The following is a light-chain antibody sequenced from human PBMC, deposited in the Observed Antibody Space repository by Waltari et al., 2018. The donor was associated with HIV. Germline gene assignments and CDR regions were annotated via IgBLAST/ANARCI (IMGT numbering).Light chain of an antibody. CDR3: QQYNNWQGT. CDR2: DAS. CDR1: QIVSSN. Sequence: IVMTQSPATLSLSPGERASLSCRASQIVSSNLAWYQQKLGQSPRLLIYDASTRATGIPVRFSGSGSGTEFTLTISSLQSEDFAVYYCQQYNNWQGTFGQGTKLEIK. V-gene: IGKV3-15*01. J-gene: IGKJ2*02.